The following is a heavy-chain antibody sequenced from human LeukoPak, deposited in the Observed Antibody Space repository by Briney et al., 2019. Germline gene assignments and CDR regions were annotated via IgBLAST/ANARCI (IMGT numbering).Heavy chain of an antibody. CDR2: ISAYNGNT. CDR3: ARVVPAAPFYYYMDV. D-gene: IGHD2-2*01. J-gene: IGHJ6*03. Sequence: ASVKVSCKASGYTFTSYGISWVRQAPGQGLEWMGWISAYNGNTNYAQKLQGRVTMTTDTSTSTAYMELRSLRSDDTAVYYCARVVPAAPFYYYMDVWGKGTTVSVSS. CDR1: GYTFTSYG. V-gene: IGHV1-18*01.